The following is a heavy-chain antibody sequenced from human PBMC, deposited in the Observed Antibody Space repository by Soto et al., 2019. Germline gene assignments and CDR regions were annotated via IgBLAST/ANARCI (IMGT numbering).Heavy chain of an antibody. CDR1: GFTFSSYA. Sequence: PGGSLRLCCAASGFTFSSYAMSWVRQAPGKGLEWASAISGSGGSTYYADSVKGRFTISRDNSKNTLYLQMNSLRAEDTAVYYCAKLEILTWTLDYWGQGTLVTVSS. V-gene: IGHV3-23*01. CDR2: ISGSGGST. CDR3: AKLEILTWTLDY. D-gene: IGHD1-7*01. J-gene: IGHJ4*02.